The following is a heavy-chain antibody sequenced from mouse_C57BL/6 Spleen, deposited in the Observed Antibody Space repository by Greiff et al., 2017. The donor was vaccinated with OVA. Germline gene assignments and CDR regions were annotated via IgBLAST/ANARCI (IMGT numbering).Heavy chain of an antibody. CDR2: IYPSDSET. D-gene: IGHD2-2*01. V-gene: IGHV1-61*01. CDR3: ARSPLYYGYDFDY. Sequence: QVQLKQPGAELVRPGSSVKLSCKASGYTFTSYWMDWVKQRPGQGLEWIGNIYPSDSETHYNQKFKDKATLTVDKSSSTAYMQLSSLTSEDSAVYYCARSPLYYGYDFDYWGQGTTLTVSS. J-gene: IGHJ2*01. CDR1: GYTFTSYW.